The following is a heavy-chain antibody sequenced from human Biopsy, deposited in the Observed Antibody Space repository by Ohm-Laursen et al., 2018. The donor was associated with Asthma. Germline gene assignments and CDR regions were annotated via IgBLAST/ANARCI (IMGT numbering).Heavy chain of an antibody. D-gene: IGHD4-23*01. V-gene: IGHV4-4*02. Sequence: SETLSLTCTVSGGSINSSTWWSWVRQPPGKGLEWIGEFFHTGSTNYSPSLKSRVTISVDKSKNQFSLNLSAVTAADTAVYYCARGVVYGGDSDAEYFQHWGQGTLVTVSS. CDR2: FFHTGST. CDR3: ARGVVYGGDSDAEYFQH. CDR1: GGSINSSTW. J-gene: IGHJ1*01.